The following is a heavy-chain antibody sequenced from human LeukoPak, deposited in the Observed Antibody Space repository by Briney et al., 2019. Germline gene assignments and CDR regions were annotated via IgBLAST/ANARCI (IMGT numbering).Heavy chain of an antibody. Sequence: ASVKVSCKASGYTFTSYGISWVRQAPGQGLEWMGRISANNGNTNYAQKLHGRVTMTTDTSTSTAYMELRSLRSDDTAVYYCARVSQRKGAYYYDSSGYSWFDYWGQGTLVTVSS. J-gene: IGHJ4*02. CDR3: ARVSQRKGAYYYDSSGYSWFDY. V-gene: IGHV1-18*01. D-gene: IGHD3-22*01. CDR1: GYTFTSYG. CDR2: ISANNGNT.